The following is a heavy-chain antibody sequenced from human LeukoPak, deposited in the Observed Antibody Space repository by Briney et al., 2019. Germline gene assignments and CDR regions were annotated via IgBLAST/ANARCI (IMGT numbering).Heavy chain of an antibody. CDR2: VYPADSQI. CDR3: ARHADPGLAVALDY. CDR1: GYTFNNYW. J-gene: IGHJ4*02. D-gene: IGHD6-19*01. Sequence: GESLKISCKGSGYTFNNYWIAWVRQMPGNGLEWMGIVYPADSQIIYSPSFQGQVTISADKAISTAYLQWSSLKASDTAMYYCARHADPGLAVALDYWGQGTLVTVSS. V-gene: IGHV5-51*01.